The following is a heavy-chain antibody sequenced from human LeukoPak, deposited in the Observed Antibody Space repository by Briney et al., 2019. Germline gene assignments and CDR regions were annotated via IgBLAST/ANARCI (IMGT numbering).Heavy chain of an antibody. CDR3: ARGLRTTGPDY. CDR1: GYSISSGYY. J-gene: IGHJ4*02. CDR2: IYHSGST. V-gene: IGHV4-38-2*02. D-gene: IGHD3-16*01. Sequence: SETLSLTCTVSGYSISSGYYWGWIRQPPGKGLEWIGSIYHSGSTYYNPSLKSRVTISVDTSKNQFSLKLSSVTAADTAVYYCARGLRTTGPDYWGQGTLVTVSS.